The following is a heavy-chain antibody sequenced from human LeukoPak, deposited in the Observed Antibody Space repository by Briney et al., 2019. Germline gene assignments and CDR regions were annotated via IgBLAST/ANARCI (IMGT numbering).Heavy chain of an antibody. CDR1: GFTLSDSY. V-gene: IGHV3-73*01. CDR3: TRQNCTGGSCSYVDC. CDR2: IRTKTRNYAA. Sequence: GGSLRLSCAASGFTLSDSYMHWVRQASGKGLEWVGLIRTKTRNYAATYAESVKGRFTISRDDSKNTAYLQMNSLKMEDTAVYYCTRQNCTGGSCSYVDCWGQGTLVTVSS. J-gene: IGHJ4*02. D-gene: IGHD2-8*02.